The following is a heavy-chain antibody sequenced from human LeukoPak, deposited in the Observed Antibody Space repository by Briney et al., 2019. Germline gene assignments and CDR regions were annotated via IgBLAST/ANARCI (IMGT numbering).Heavy chain of an antibody. J-gene: IGHJ6*02. Sequence: ASVKVSCKVSGYTLTELSMHWVRQAPGKGLEWMGGFDPEDGETIYAQKFQGRVTMTEDTSTDTAYMELSGLRSEDTAVYYCRTYCSSTSCYGAGDLYYYGMDVWGQGTTVTVSS. CDR2: FDPEDGET. V-gene: IGHV1-24*01. CDR3: RTYCSSTSCYGAGDLYYYGMDV. CDR1: GYTLTELS. D-gene: IGHD2-2*01.